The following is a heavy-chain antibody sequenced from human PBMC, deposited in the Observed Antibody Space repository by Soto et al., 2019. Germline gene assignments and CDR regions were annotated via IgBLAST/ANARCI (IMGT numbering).Heavy chain of an antibody. Sequence: GGSLRLSCSASGFTFSSYAMSWVRQAPGKGLEWVSAISGSGGSTYYADSAKGRFTISRDNSKNTLYLQMNSLRAEDTAVYYCAKDFGGRGWFDPWGQGTLVTVSS. V-gene: IGHV3-23*01. CDR3: AKDFGGRGWFDP. CDR2: ISGSGGST. CDR1: GFTFSSYA. J-gene: IGHJ5*02. D-gene: IGHD2-15*01.